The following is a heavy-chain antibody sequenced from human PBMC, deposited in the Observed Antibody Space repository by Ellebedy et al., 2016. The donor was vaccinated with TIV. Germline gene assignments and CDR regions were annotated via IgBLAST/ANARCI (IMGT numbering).Heavy chain of an antibody. CDR3: ARDYYASGNYKAWFDP. V-gene: IGHV5-10-1*01. CDR1: GYNFTNYW. D-gene: IGHD3-10*01. J-gene: IGHJ5*02. CDR2: TDPSDSYT. Sequence: GESLKISCKGSGYNFTNYWITWVRQMPGKGLEWMGRTDPSDSYTFYGPSFRGHVTMSVDKSINAAYLQWSSLKASDTAIYYCARDYYASGNYKAWFDPWGQGTLVTVSS.